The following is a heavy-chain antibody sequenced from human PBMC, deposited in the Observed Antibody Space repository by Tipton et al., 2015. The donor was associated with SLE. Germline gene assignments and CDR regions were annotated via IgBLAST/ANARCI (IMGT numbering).Heavy chain of an antibody. J-gene: IGHJ5*02. CDR2: FYHRGST. D-gene: IGHD1-26*01. CDR1: GGSFSGYH. CDR3: VRAQDRYSGSYYPFDP. V-gene: IGHV4-34*01. Sequence: TLSLTCAVYGGSFSGYHWTWIRQPPGKEMQWIASFYHRGSTYYNPSLQSRVTILEDTLKNKFSLKLTSVTAADTAMYYCVRAQDRYSGSYYPFDPWGQGTLVTVSS.